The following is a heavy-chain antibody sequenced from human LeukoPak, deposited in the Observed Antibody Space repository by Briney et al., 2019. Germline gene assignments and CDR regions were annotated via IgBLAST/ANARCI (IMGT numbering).Heavy chain of an antibody. D-gene: IGHD5-12*01. J-gene: IGHJ6*02. CDR1: GYTFTGYY. Sequence: ASVKVSCKASGYTFTGYYMHWVRQAPGQGLEWMGWINPNSGGTNYAQKFQGRATMTRDTSISTAYMELSRLRSDDTAVYYCASLVATTPDYYYGMDVWGQGTTVTVSS. CDR2: INPNSGGT. V-gene: IGHV1-2*02. CDR3: ASLVATTPDYYYGMDV.